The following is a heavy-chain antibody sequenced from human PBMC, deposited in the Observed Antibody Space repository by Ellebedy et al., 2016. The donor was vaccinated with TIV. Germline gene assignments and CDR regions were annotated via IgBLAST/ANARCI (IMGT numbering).Heavy chain of an antibody. CDR3: ARDGLWFGENGYFDY. Sequence: GGSLRLXXAASGFTFSSYSMNWVRQAPGKGLEWVSSISSSSSYINYADSVKGRFTISRDNAKHSLYLHMNSLRAEDTAVYYCARDGLWFGENGYFDYWGQGTLVTVSS. CDR2: ISSSSSYI. V-gene: IGHV3-21*01. J-gene: IGHJ4*02. D-gene: IGHD3-10*01. CDR1: GFTFSSYS.